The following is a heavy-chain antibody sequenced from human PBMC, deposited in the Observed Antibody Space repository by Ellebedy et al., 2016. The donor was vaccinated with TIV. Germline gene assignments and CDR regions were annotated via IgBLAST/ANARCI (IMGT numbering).Heavy chain of an antibody. D-gene: IGHD3-16*01. CDR3: ARYAVGAYYFDY. CDR1: GFTFDDYA. V-gene: IGHV3-9*01. J-gene: IGHJ4*02. CDR2: ISWNSGSI. Sequence: SLKISCAASGFTFDDYAMHWVRQAPGKGLEWVSGISWNSGSIGYADSVKGRFTISRDNAKNSLYLQMNSLRAEDTAIYYCARYAVGAYYFDYWGQGTLVTVSS.